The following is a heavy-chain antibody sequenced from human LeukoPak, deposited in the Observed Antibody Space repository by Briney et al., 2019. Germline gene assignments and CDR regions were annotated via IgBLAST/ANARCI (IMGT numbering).Heavy chain of an antibody. D-gene: IGHD6-13*01. CDR3: ARGWLIAAADSFDY. CDR1: GGSFSGYY. Sequence: SETLSLTCAVYGGSFSGYYWSWIRQPPGKGLEWIGEINHSGSTNYNPSLKSRVTISVDTSKNQFSLKLSSVTAADTAVYYCARGWLIAAADSFDYWGQGTLVTDSS. CDR2: INHSGST. J-gene: IGHJ4*02. V-gene: IGHV4-34*01.